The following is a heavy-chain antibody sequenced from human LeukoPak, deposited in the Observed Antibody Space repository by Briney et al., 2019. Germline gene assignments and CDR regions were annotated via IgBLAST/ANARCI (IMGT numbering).Heavy chain of an antibody. Sequence: GGSLRLSCVGYGFTFSTYWMSWVRQAPEKGPEWVANIKQDGSEKYYVDSVKGRFTISRDNAKNSLYLQMNSLRAEDTAVYYCASTTLAGSRDVWGQGTTVTVSS. D-gene: IGHD3-3*02. J-gene: IGHJ6*02. CDR1: GFTFSTYW. CDR3: ASTTLAGSRDV. CDR2: IKQDGSEK. V-gene: IGHV3-7*01.